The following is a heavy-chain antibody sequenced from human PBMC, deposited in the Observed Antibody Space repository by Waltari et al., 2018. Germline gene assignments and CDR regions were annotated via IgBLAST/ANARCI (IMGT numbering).Heavy chain of an antibody. D-gene: IGHD3-3*01. CDR3: ARPHSYYNFWSAYNY. Sequence: QVQLVESGGGVVQPGRSLRLACAAAGFTFSSYGIPWVRQVPGKGLEWVAVISYDGTNKYYADSVKGRFTISRDNSKNTLYLQMNSLRPEDTAVYYCARPHSYYNFWSAYNYWGQGTLVTVSS. J-gene: IGHJ4*02. CDR1: GFTFSSYG. V-gene: IGHV3-30*03. CDR2: ISYDGTNK.